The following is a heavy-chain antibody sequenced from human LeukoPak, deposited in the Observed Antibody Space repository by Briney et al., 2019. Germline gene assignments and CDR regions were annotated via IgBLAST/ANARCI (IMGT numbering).Heavy chain of an antibody. CDR2: IRSKTYGETT. J-gene: IGHJ4*02. D-gene: IGHD3-10*01. CDR3: TRVRGVIVEGFDY. CDR1: GFTFGDYG. Sequence: HPGGSLRLSCTDSGFTFGDYGMSWVRQAPGKGLEWVGLIRSKTYGETTEHAASVKGRFTMSRDDSKSIAYLQMNSLKTEDTAVYYCTRVRGVIVEGFDYWGQGTLVTVSS. V-gene: IGHV3-49*04.